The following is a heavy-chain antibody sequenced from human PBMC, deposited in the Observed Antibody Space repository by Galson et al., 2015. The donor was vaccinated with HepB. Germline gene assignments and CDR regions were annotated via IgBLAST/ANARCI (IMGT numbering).Heavy chain of an antibody. CDR1: GFTFSNYA. CDR3: AKSLVAISSAPGDY. CDR2: ISGSGDKT. J-gene: IGHJ4*02. Sequence: SLRLSCAASGFTFSNYAMSWVRQAPGKGLEWVSVISGSGDKTYYADSVKGRFTISRDNSKSTLYLHMNSLRAEDTALYYCAKSLVAISSAPGDYWGQGTLVTVSS. V-gene: IGHV3-23*01. D-gene: IGHD2-2*01.